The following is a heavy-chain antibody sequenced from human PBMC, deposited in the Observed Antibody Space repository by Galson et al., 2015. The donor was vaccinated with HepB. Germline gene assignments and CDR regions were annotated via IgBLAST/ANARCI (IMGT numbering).Heavy chain of an antibody. V-gene: IGHV3-21*01. D-gene: IGHD3-16*01. J-gene: IGHJ4*02. CDR1: GFTFSTYS. CDR3: TRGGVFQKEDDY. Sequence: LRLSCAASGFTFSTYSMNWVRQAPGKGLEWVSSLSGDSTYIYHADSVKGRFTISRDNAKKSLYLQMNRLRADDTAVYYCTRGGVFQKEDDYWGQGTLVTVSS. CDR2: LSGDSTYI.